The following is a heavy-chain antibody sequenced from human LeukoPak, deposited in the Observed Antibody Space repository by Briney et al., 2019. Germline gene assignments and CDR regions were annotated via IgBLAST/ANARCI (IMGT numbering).Heavy chain of an antibody. V-gene: IGHV3-9*01. CDR2: ISWNSGNI. CDR3: AKEGSVCTNGICRYFDS. Sequence: GRSLRLSCAASGFTFDGCAMHWVRQAPGKGLEWVSSISWNSGNIDYADSVRGRFTISRDNAENSLYLQMNSLEAGDTALYYCAKEGSVCTNGICRYFDSWGQGTLVTVSS. CDR1: GFTFDGCA. D-gene: IGHD2-8*01. J-gene: IGHJ4*02.